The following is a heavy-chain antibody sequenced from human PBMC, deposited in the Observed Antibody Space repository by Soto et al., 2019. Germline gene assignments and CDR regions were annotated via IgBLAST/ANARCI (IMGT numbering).Heavy chain of an antibody. CDR2: IWYDGRNK. J-gene: IGHJ4*02. Sequence: QVQVVESGGGVVQPGRSLRLSCAASGFTFSSHGMHWVRQAPGKGLEWVAVIWYDGRNKYYADSVKGRFTISRDNSKNTVNLQMDSVRAEDTAVYYCARGNGYSNGHIDYWGQGTMVTVSS. CDR3: ARGNGYSNGHIDY. D-gene: IGHD5-18*01. V-gene: IGHV3-33*01. CDR1: GFTFSSHG.